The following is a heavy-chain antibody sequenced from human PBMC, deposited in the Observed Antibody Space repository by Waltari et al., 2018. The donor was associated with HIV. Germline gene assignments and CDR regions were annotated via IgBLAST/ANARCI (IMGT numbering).Heavy chain of an antibody. Sequence: EVQLVESGGGLIQPGGSLRLSCAASGFTVSSNYLGWVRQAPGKGLEWVSVIYSGGSTYYADSVKGRFTISRDNSKNTLYLQMNSLRAEDTAVYYCARANWASRAFDIWGQGTMVTVSS. V-gene: IGHV3-53*01. D-gene: IGHD1-1*01. CDR1: GFTVSSNY. CDR2: IYSGGST. CDR3: ARANWASRAFDI. J-gene: IGHJ3*02.